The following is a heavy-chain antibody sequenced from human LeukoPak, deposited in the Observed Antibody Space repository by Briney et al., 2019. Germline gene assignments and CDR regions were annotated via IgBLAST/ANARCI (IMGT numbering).Heavy chain of an antibody. Sequence: TGGSLRLSCAASGFIFSSYGMSWVRQAPGKGLEWVSAISGGADTIYYADSVRGRFTISRDNSKNTLYLQMNSLRAEDTAVYYCAKAYYDPTYFDSWGQGTLVTVSS. CDR3: AKAYYDPTYFDS. J-gene: IGHJ4*02. D-gene: IGHD3-22*01. V-gene: IGHV3-23*01. CDR2: ISGGADTI. CDR1: GFIFSSYG.